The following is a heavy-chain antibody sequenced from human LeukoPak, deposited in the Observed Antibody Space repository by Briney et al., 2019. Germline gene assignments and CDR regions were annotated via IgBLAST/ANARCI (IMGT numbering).Heavy chain of an antibody. Sequence: GGSLRLSCAASGFTFSSFAMSWVRQAPGKGLEWVSTFSGSGGSTYYADSVKGRFSISRDNAKNTLYLQMNSLRAEDTAVYYCARDSLIFPDNCGGDCYHGGNWFDPWGQGTLVTVSS. V-gene: IGHV3-23*01. J-gene: IGHJ5*02. D-gene: IGHD2-21*02. CDR2: FSGSGGST. CDR3: ARDSLIFPDNCGGDCYHGGNWFDP. CDR1: GFTFSSFA.